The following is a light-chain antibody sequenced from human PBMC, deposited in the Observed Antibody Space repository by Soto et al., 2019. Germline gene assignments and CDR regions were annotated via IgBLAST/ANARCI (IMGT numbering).Light chain of an antibody. J-gene: IGKJ1*01. CDR2: GAS. CDR1: QSVSSSF. CDR3: QNYGTSVWT. Sequence: EIMLTQSPGTLSLSPGERATLSCRASQSVSSSFLAWYQQKTGQAPRLLIYGASSRATGIPDRFSGSGSGTDFTLTISRMEPEDFAMYLCQNYGTSVWTFGQGTKVEIK. V-gene: IGKV3-20*01.